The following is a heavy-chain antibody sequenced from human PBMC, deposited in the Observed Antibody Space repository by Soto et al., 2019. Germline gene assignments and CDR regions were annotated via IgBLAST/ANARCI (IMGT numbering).Heavy chain of an antibody. CDR1: GFTFSDYY. CDR3: ARDIVVVPAANRGEYFDY. Sequence: PGGSLRLSCAASGFTFSDYYMSWIRQAPGKGLEWVSYISSSGSTIYYADSVKGRFTISRDNAKNSLYLQMNSLRAEDTAVYYCARDIVVVPAANRGEYFDYWGQGTLVTVSS. V-gene: IGHV3-11*01. CDR2: ISSSGSTI. D-gene: IGHD2-2*01. J-gene: IGHJ4*02.